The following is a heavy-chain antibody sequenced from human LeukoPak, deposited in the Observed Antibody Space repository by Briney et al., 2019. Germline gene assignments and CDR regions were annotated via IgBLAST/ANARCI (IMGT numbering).Heavy chain of an antibody. J-gene: IGHJ4*02. CDR3: ARDVYSYGSSYYY. CDR1: GFTFSSYS. CDR2: ISSSSSYI. Sequence: GGSLRLSCAASGFTFSSYSMNWVRQAPGKGPEWVSSISSSSSYIYYADSVKGRFTISRDNAKNSLYLQMNSLRAEDTAVYYCARDVYSYGSSYYYWGQGTLVTVSS. V-gene: IGHV3-21*01. D-gene: IGHD6-6*01.